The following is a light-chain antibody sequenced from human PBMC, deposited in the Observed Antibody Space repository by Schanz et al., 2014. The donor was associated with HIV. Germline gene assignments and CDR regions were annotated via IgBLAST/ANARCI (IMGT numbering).Light chain of an antibody. V-gene: IGKV1-6*01. CDR3: LQDYDYPRT. CDR1: QGIKNE. Sequence: NQLTQSPATLSASVGDRVTITCRASQGIKNELSWYQQKPGKAPNLLIYSASTLQAWVPSRISGGGFGTDFTLTISSLQPEDCATYYCLQDYDYPRTFGQGTRVEI. J-gene: IGKJ1*01. CDR2: SAS.